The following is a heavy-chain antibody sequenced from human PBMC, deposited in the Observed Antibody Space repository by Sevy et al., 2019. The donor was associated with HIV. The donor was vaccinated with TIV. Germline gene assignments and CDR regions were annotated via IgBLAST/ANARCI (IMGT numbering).Heavy chain of an antibody. V-gene: IGHV3-21*01. Sequence: GGSLRLSCVASGFTFSSYSMNWVRQAPGKGLEWVSSISSSSSYIYYADSVKGRFTISRDNAKNSLYLQMNSLRAEDTAVYYCATNEVGANPYYYYYGMDVWGQGTTVTVSS. CDR2: ISSSSSYI. D-gene: IGHD1-26*01. CDR1: GFTFSSYS. J-gene: IGHJ6*02. CDR3: ATNEVGANPYYYYYGMDV.